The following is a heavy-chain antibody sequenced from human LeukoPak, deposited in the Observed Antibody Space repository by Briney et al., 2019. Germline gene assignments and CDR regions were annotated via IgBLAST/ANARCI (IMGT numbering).Heavy chain of an antibody. V-gene: IGHV4-59*02. D-gene: IGHD2-2*01. J-gene: IGHJ6*03. CDR2: VYYSGST. CDR3: ARRRPIGGPAYYYYYMDV. Sequence: SETLSLTCTVSGGSVSGYYWSWIRQPPGKGLEYIGYVYYSGSTNYNPSLKSRVAMSLDTSKNQFSLRLTSVTAADTAVYYCARRRPIGGPAYYYYYMDV. CDR1: GGSVSGYY.